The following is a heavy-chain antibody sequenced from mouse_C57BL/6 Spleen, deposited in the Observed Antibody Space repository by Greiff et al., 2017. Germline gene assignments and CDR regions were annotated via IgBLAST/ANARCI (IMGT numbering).Heavy chain of an antibody. Sequence: EVQLQQSGPELVKPGASVKISCKASGYTFTDYYMNWVKQSHGKSLEWIGDINPNNGGTSYNQKFKGKATLTVDKSSSTAYMELRSLTSEDSAVYYCARRGYYGLYYAMDYWGQGTSVTVSS. D-gene: IGHD1-2*01. J-gene: IGHJ4*01. CDR2: INPNNGGT. CDR1: GYTFTDYY. V-gene: IGHV1-26*01. CDR3: ARRGYYGLYYAMDY.